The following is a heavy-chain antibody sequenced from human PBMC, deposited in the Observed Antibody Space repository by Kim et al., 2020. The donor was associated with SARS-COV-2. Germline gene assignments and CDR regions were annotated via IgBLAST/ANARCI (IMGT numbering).Heavy chain of an antibody. Sequence: ASVKVSCKVSGYTLTELSMHWVRQAPGKGLEWMGGFDPEDGETIYAQKFQGRVTMTEDTSTDTAYMELSSLRSEDTAVYYCATDLRAITMVRSLAFDYWGQGTLVTVSS. CDR3: ATDLRAITMVRSLAFDY. V-gene: IGHV1-24*01. D-gene: IGHD3-10*01. CDR2: FDPEDGET. CDR1: GYTLTELS. J-gene: IGHJ4*02.